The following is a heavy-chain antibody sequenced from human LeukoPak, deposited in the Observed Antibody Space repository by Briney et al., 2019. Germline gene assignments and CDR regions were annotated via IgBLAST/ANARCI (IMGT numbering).Heavy chain of an antibody. CDR1: GFTFSSYS. Sequence: GGSLRLSCAASGFTFSSYSMNWVRQAPGKGPEWVSYISSANSHIYYADSVKGRFIISRDNAKNSLYLQMNSLRAEDTAVYYCARDLMRFLEWVNWGQGTLVTVSS. CDR3: ARDLMRFLEWVN. CDR2: ISSANSHI. D-gene: IGHD3-3*01. V-gene: IGHV3-21*01. J-gene: IGHJ4*02.